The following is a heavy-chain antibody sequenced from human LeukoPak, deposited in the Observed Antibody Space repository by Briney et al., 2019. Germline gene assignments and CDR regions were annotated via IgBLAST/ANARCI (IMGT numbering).Heavy chain of an antibody. CDR1: GGSFSGYY. V-gene: IGHV4-34*01. CDR2: IYYSGST. Sequence: KPSETLSLTCAVYGGSFSGYYWSWIRQPPGKGLEWIESIYYSGSTYYNPSLKSRVTISVDTSKNQFSLKLSSVTAADTAVYYCARHQVNGDFDYWGQGTLVTVSS. J-gene: IGHJ4*02. D-gene: IGHD2-8*01. CDR3: ARHQVNGDFDY.